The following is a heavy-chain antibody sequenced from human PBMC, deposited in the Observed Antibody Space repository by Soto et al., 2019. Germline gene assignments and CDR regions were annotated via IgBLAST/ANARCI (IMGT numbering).Heavy chain of an antibody. CDR1: GFTISSSS. J-gene: IGHJ4*02. CDR3: AKRGAFNSGWVGDIDY. V-gene: IGHV3-23*01. D-gene: IGHD6-19*01. CDR2: ITNSGRST. Sequence: GGSLRLSCAAFGFTISSSSMNWVRQAPGKGLEWVSSITNSGRSTYYADSVKGRFTISRDNSKNTLYLQMTSLRADDTAVYYCAKRGAFNSGWVGDIDYWGQGNLVTVSS.